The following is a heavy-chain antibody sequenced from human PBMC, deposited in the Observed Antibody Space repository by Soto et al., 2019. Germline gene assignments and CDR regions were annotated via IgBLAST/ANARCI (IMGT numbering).Heavy chain of an antibody. D-gene: IGHD1-1*01. V-gene: IGHV3-53*01. J-gene: IGHJ3*01. CDR1: GLTVSGKKY. CDR2: LYDVDGT. CDR3: ASWHEREHAYDV. Sequence: DVQLVESGGGLIQPGESLRLSCAAFGLTVSGKKYVAWVRQAPGKGLEWVSALYDVDGTYYADSVKGRFTTSRDSSKTTVYLQMNGLRPDDTAVYYCASWHEREHAYDVWGQGTEVTVSS.